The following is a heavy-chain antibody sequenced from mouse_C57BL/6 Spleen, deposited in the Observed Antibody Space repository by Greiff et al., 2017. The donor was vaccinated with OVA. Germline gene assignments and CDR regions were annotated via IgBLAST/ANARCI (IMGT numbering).Heavy chain of an antibody. CDR1: GYTFTSSW. D-gene: IGHD2-1*01. Sequence: QVQLQQPGAELVKPGASVKLSCKASGYTFTSSWMHWVKQRPGRGLEWIGRIDPNSGGTKYNEKFKSTATLTVDKPSSTAYMQLSSLTSEDSAVYYCARVRGQGNFYFAYWGQGTTLTVSS. V-gene: IGHV1-72*01. CDR2: IDPNSGGT. CDR3: ARVRGQGNFYFAY. J-gene: IGHJ2*01.